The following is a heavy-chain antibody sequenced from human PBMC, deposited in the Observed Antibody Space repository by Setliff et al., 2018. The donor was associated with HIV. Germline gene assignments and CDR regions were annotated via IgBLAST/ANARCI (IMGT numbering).Heavy chain of an antibody. D-gene: IGHD6-19*01. CDR2: INPSGAVT. CDR1: GYTFTSYA. Sequence: GASVKVSCKASGYTFTSYAIHWVRQAPGQRLEWMGVINPSGAVTTYAQKFQGRVTMTRDTPMSTVYMELSSLRSEDTAVYYCARAGQWLFPDAFDIWGQGTMVTVSS. CDR3: ARAGQWLFPDAFDI. V-gene: IGHV1-46*01. J-gene: IGHJ3*02.